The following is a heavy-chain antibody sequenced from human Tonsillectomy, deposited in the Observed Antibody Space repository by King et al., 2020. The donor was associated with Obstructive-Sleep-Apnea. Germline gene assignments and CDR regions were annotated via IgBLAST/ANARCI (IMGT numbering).Heavy chain of an antibody. CDR2: IYYRGST. CDR1: GGSISSYY. D-gene: IGHD6-19*01. V-gene: IGHV4-59*01. Sequence: QLQESGPGLVKPSETLSLTCTVSGGSISSYYWSWIRQPPGKGLEWIGYIYYRGSTNYNPSLKSRVTISVETSKNQFSLKLSSVTAADTAVYYCAGSGIAVAGFYYGMDVWGQGTTVTVSS. CDR3: AGSGIAVAGFYYGMDV. J-gene: IGHJ6*02.